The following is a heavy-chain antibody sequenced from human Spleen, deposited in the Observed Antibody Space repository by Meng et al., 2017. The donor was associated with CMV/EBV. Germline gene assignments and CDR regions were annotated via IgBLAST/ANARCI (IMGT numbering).Heavy chain of an antibody. CDR1: GFTFSSYA. CDR3: ARGMTYYYDSSSYYYGGIFDY. CDR2: LHAAGDT. D-gene: IGHD3-22*01. Sequence: GGSLRLSCAASGFTFSSYAMHWVRQAPGKGLEWVPLLHAAGDTYYADSVKGRFTISRDNSKNTLLLQMNTLRAEDTAVYHCARGMTYYYDSSSYYYGGIFDYWGQGALVTVSS. J-gene: IGHJ4*02. V-gene: IGHV3-30-3*01.